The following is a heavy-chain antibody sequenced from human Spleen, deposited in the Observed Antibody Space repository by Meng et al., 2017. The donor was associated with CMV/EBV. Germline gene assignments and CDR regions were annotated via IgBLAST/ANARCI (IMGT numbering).Heavy chain of an antibody. J-gene: IGHJ3*02. CDR3: ARRRVVVIATHDAFDI. D-gene: IGHD2-21*01. V-gene: IGHV5-51*01. Sequence: GESLKISCKGYGYSFTGYWIAWVRQMPGKGLEWMGIIYPGDSDTRYSPSFQGQVTISVDRSIKTAYLQWNSLKASDTAMYYCARRRVVVIATHDAFDIWGQGTMVTVSS. CDR1: GYSFTGYW. CDR2: IYPGDSDT.